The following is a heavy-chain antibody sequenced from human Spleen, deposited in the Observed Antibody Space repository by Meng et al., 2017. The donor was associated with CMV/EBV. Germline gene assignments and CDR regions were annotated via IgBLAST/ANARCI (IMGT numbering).Heavy chain of an antibody. CDR2: ISAYNGNT. CDR1: GYTFTSYG. CDR3: ARDNDWGPDY. V-gene: IGHV1-18*01. D-gene: IGHD3-9*01. J-gene: IGHJ4*02. Sequence: GGSLRLSCKASGYTFTSYGISWVRQAPGQGLEWMGWISAYNGNTNYAQKLQGRVTMTTDTSTSTAYMELRSLRSDDTAVYYCARDNDWGPDYWGQGTLVTVSS.